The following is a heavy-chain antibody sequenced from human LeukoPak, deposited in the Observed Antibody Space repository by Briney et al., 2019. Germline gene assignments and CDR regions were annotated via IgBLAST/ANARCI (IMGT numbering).Heavy chain of an antibody. J-gene: IGHJ5*02. V-gene: IGHV3-23*01. CDR2: ISGRGDST. CDR1: GFTFSSYA. Sequence: GGSLRLSCAASGFTFSSYAMSWVRQAPGKGLEWVSTISGRGDSTYYADSVKGQFTISRDNAKNTLYLQMNSLRAEDTAVYYCVPRGRHGWFDPWGQGTLVTVSS. D-gene: IGHD5-24*01. CDR3: VPRGRHGWFDP.